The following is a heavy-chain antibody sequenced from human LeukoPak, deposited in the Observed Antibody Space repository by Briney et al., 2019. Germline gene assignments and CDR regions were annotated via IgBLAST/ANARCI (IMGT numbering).Heavy chain of an antibody. CDR3: AREVRGDYFDF. V-gene: IGHV3-53*01. J-gene: IGHJ4*02. D-gene: IGHD3-16*01. CDR2: IYAGGTT. Sequence: GRSLRLSCAASGFTFSNYAMHWVRQAPGKGLEWVSVIYAGGTTFYADSVKGRFTISRDNSKNTLYLQMNSLRADDTAVYYCAREVRGDYFDFWGQGTLVTVSS. CDR1: GFTFSNYA.